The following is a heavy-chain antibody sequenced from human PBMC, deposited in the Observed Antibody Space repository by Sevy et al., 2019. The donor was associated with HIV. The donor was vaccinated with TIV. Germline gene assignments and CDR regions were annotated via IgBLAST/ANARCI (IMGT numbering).Heavy chain of an antibody. J-gene: IGHJ6*02. CDR3: AREEYYYDSSGDYYYYGMDV. CDR1: GFTFSSYW. Sequence: GGSLRLSCAASGFTFSSYWMSWVRQAPGKGLEWVANIKQDGSEKYYVDAVKGRFTISRDNAKNSLYLQMNSRRAEDTAVYYCAREEYYYDSSGDYYYYGMDVWGQGTTVTVSS. CDR2: IKQDGSEK. V-gene: IGHV3-7*01. D-gene: IGHD3-22*01.